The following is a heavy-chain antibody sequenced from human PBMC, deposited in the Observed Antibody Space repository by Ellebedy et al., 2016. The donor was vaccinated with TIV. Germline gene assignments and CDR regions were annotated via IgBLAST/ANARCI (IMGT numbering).Heavy chain of an antibody. Sequence: PGGSLRLSCAASGLTFGNYAMSWVRQAPGKGLEWVSAISGSGGSTYYADSVKGRFTISRDNSKNTLYLQMNSLRAEDTAVYYCAKPFLMVYAPFDYWGQGTLVTVSS. V-gene: IGHV3-23*01. D-gene: IGHD2-8*01. CDR2: ISGSGGST. J-gene: IGHJ4*02. CDR3: AKPFLMVYAPFDY. CDR1: GLTFGNYA.